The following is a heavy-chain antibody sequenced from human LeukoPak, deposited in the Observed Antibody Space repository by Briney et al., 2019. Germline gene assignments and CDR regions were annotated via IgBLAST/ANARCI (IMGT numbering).Heavy chain of an antibody. CDR3: ANDSGLGDYFDH. D-gene: IGHD3-16*01. J-gene: IGHJ4*02. CDR1: GFTFSSYA. Sequence: PGGSLRLSCSASGFTFSSYAMHWVRQAPGKGLGGLAVISYDGGYKYYADSVKGRFTISRDNSKNTLSLQMNNLRAEDTALYYCANDSGLGDYFDHWGQGILLSDSS. V-gene: IGHV3-30*04. CDR2: ISYDGGYK.